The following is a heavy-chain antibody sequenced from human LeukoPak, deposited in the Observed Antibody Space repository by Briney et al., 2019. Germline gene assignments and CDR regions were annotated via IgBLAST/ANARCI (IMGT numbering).Heavy chain of an antibody. D-gene: IGHD4-17*01. CDR1: GGTFSSYA. J-gene: IGHJ3*02. CDR3: ARGSPHSDYGDYEYAFDI. CDR2: IIPIFGTA. Sequence: SVKVSCKASGGTFSSYAISWVRQAPGQGLEWMGGIIPIFGTANYAQKFQGRVTITTDESTSTAYMELSSLRSEDTAVYYCARGSPHSDYGDYEYAFDIWGQGTMVTVSS. V-gene: IGHV1-69*05.